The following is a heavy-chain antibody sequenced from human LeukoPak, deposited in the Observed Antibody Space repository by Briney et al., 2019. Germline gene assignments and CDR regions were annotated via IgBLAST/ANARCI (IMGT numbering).Heavy chain of an antibody. CDR2: IIPIFGTA. CDR3: ARKGIAAAGTGSYYYYYMDV. J-gene: IGHJ6*03. V-gene: IGHV1-69*13. Sequence: SVKVSCKASGGTFSSYASSWVRQAPGRGLDWMGGIIPIFGTANYAQKFQGRVTITADESTSTAYMELSSLRSEDTAVYYCARKGIAAAGTGSYYYYYMDVWGKGTTVTVSS. CDR1: GGTFSSYA. D-gene: IGHD6-13*01.